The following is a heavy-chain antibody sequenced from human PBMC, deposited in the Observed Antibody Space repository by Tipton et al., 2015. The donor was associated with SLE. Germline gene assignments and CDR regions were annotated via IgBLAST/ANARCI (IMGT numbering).Heavy chain of an antibody. J-gene: IGHJ4*02. V-gene: IGHV3-7*01. CDR3: ARNGKHHAY. Sequence: SLRLSCAASEFTFSSYWMTWVRQAPGKGLEWVANIKEDGSERYYVNSVDGRFTISRDNAKNSLYLQMNSLRVEDTAVYFCARNGKHHAYWGQGTLVTVSS. CDR2: IKEDGSER. CDR1: EFTFSSYW. D-gene: IGHD1-1*01.